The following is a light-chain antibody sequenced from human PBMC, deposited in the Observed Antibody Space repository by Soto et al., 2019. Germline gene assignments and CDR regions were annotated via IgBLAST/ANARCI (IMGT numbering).Light chain of an antibody. Sequence: EIVLTQSPATLSLSPGERATLSCMASQSVSSYLAWYQQKPGQPPRLLIYDASNRTTGIPASFSGSGSGTDFTLPISSREAEDFAVYYCRQRSNWPRLTFGPGTKVDIK. CDR3: RQRSNWPRLT. CDR2: DAS. J-gene: IGKJ3*01. CDR1: QSVSSY. V-gene: IGKV3-11*01.